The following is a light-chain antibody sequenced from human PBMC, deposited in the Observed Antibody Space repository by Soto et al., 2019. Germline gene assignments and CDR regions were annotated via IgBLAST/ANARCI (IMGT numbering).Light chain of an antibody. CDR3: QQYNSYSGT. V-gene: IGKV1-5*01. CDR1: QSISSW. CDR2: DAS. Sequence: DIPMSQSPSTLSASLVVRVTMTGVASQSISSWLAWYQQKPGKAPKLLIYDASSLESGVPSRFSGSGSGTEFTLTISSLQPDDFATYYCQQYNSYSGTFGQGTKVDIK. J-gene: IGKJ1*01.